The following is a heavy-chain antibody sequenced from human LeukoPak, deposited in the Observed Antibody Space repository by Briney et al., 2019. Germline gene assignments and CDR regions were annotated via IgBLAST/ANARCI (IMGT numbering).Heavy chain of an antibody. V-gene: IGHV3-21*01. CDR2: IRSSSSYK. CDR3: ARDLLSREDYCSSTTCSVALDY. Sequence: GGSLRLSCAASGFTVSSDYMSWVRQAPGKGLEWVSSIRSSSSYKYYADSVKGRFTISRDNAKNSVYLQMNSLRAEDTAVYYCARDLLSREDYCSSTTCSVALDYWGQGTLVTVSS. D-gene: IGHD2-2*01. J-gene: IGHJ4*02. CDR1: GFTVSSDY.